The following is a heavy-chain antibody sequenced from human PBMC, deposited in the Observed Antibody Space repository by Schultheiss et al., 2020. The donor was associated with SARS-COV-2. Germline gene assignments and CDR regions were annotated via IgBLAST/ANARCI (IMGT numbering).Heavy chain of an antibody. V-gene: IGHV1-46*01. Sequence: GESLKISCKASGYTFTSYYMHWVRQAPGQGLEWMGIINPSGGSTSYAQKFQGRVTMTRDTSTSTVYMELSSLRSEDTAVYYCATELRNDFWSGYYAGYWGQGTLVTVSS. CDR1: GYTFTSYY. J-gene: IGHJ4*02. D-gene: IGHD3-3*01. CDR3: ATELRNDFWSGYYAGY. CDR2: INPSGGST.